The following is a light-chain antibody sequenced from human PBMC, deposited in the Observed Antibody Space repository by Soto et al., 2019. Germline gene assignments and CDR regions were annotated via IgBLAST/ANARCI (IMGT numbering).Light chain of an antibody. J-gene: IGLJ3*02. CDR3: ISYAGSNNWV. V-gene: IGLV2-8*01. Sequence: QSVLTQPPSASGSPGQSVTISCTGTSSDVGDYNYVSWYQQHPGKAPKLMIYEVSKRPSGVPDRFSGSKSGNTASLTVSGLQAEDEDDYYCISYAGSNNWVFGGGTKLTVL. CDR2: EVS. CDR1: SSDVGDYNY.